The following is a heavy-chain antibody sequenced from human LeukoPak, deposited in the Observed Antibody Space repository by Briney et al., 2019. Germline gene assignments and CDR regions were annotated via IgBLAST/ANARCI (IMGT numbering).Heavy chain of an antibody. CDR3: SRPDYLLYCSGGSCQSRLDAFDL. Sequence: SETLSLTCTVSGGSISSYYWSWIRQPPGKGLEWIGWVYHSGSTNYNPSLKSRVTISVDTSKNQFPLELSSVTAADTAVYYCSRPDYLLYCSGGSCQSRLDAFDLWGQGTMVTVSS. CDR1: GGSISSYY. D-gene: IGHD2-15*01. J-gene: IGHJ3*01. V-gene: IGHV4-59*08. CDR2: VYHSGST.